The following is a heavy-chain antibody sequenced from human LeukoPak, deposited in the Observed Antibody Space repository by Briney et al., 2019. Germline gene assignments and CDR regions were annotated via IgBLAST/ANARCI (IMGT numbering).Heavy chain of an antibody. CDR3: ARVSTAVSLAIDY. D-gene: IGHD6-13*01. Sequence: GGSLRLSCSASGFTFSSYAMHWVRQAPGKGLEYVSAISSNGGSTYYADSVKGRFTISRDNAKNSLYLQMSSLRAEDTAVYYCARVSTAVSLAIDYWGQGTLVTVST. CDR1: GFTFSSYA. CDR2: ISSNGGST. V-gene: IGHV3-64*04. J-gene: IGHJ4*02.